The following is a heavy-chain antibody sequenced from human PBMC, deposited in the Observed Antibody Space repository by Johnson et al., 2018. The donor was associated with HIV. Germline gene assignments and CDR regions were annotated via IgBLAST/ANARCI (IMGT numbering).Heavy chain of an antibody. CDR1: GFTFDDCG. J-gene: IGHJ3*02. CDR3: ARAGKTVTFDI. V-gene: IGHV3-20*04. Sequence: VQLVESGGGVVRPGGSLILSCAASGFTFDDCGMNWVRQAPGKWLEWVSGINWNGGRTGYADSVKGRFTISRDNAKNSLYLQMNSLRAEDTALYYCARAGKTVTFDIWGQGTMVTVSP. CDR2: INWNGGRT. D-gene: IGHD1-14*01.